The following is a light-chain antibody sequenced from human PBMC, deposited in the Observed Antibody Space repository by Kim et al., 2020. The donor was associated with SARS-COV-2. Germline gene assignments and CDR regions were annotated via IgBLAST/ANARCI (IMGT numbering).Light chain of an antibody. CDR1: SSNIGAGYD. J-gene: IGLJ3*02. CDR2: TNN. V-gene: IGLV1-40*01. CDR3: HSFDSSLSGCV. Sequence: QSVLTQPPSVSGAQGQRVTISCTGGSSNIGAGYDVHWYQQLPGTAPKLLIYTNNNRPSGVPDRFSGSKSGTSASLAITGLQAEDEADYFCHSFDSSLSGCVFGGGTQLTVL.